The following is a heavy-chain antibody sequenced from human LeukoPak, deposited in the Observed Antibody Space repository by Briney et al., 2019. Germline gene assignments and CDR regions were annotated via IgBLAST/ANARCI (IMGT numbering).Heavy chain of an antibody. Sequence: SETLSLTCAVYGGSFSGYYWSWIRQPPGKGLEWIGEINHSGSTTYNPSLKSRVTISVDTSKNQFSLKLSSVTAADTAVYYCARGNVLLWFGEVGNSVDFDYWGQGTLVTVSS. V-gene: IGHV4-34*09. J-gene: IGHJ4*02. CDR2: INHSGST. D-gene: IGHD3-10*01. CDR1: GGSFSGYY. CDR3: ARGNVLLWFGEVGNSVDFDY.